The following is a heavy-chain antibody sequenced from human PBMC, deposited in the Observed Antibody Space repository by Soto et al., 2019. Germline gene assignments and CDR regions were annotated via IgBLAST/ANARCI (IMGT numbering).Heavy chain of an antibody. V-gene: IGHV3-64D*08. CDR1: GFTFSSYA. D-gene: IGHD6-13*01. CDR3: VKETYSSSWYSNWFDP. Sequence: PGGSLRLSCSASGFTFSSYAMHWVRQAPGKGLEYVSAISSNGGSTYYADSVKGRFTISRDNSKNTLYLQMSSLRAEDTAVYYCVKETYSSSWYSNWFDPWGQGTLVTVSS. J-gene: IGHJ5*02. CDR2: ISSNGGST.